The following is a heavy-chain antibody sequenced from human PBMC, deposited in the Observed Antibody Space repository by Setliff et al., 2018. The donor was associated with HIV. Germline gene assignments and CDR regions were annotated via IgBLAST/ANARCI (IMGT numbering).Heavy chain of an antibody. CDR2: IYYSGST. CDR1: GGSISSSSYY. J-gene: IGHJ6*03. Sequence: SETLSLTCTVSGGSISSSSYYWGWIRQPPGKGLEWIGTIYYSGSTYYNPSLKSRVTISVDTSKNQFSLKLSSVTAADTAVYYCARDRGPYCSGSICHPPHSSYMDVWGKGTTVTVSS. V-gene: IGHV4-39*02. D-gene: IGHD2-15*01. CDR3: ARDRGPYCSGSICHPPHSSYMDV.